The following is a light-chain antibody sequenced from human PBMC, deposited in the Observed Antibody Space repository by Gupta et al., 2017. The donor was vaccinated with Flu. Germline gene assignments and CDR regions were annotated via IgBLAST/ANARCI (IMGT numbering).Light chain of an antibody. CDR2: GTS. V-gene: IGKV3-15*01. Sequence: EIVMTQPPPTLSVSPGERATLSCSASQSISSNLAWYQQKPGQAPRLLIYGTSTRATGIPARFSGSGSGTEFTLTISSLQSEYFAVYYCQQYNGWPPAYTFGQGTKLEIK. CDR1: QSISSN. CDR3: QQYNGWPPAYT. J-gene: IGKJ2*01.